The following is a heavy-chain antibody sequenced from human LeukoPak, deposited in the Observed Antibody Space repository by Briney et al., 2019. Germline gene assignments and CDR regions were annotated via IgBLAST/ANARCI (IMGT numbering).Heavy chain of an antibody. CDR2: IIPIFGTA. J-gene: IGHJ5*02. Sequence: ASVKVSCKASGGTFSSYAISWVRQAPGQGLEWMGGIIPIFGTANYAQKFQGRVTITADESTSTAYMELSSLRSEDTAVYYCARGYDSSGYYYVSWFDPWGQGTLVTVSS. V-gene: IGHV1-69*13. CDR3: ARGYDSSGYYYVSWFDP. D-gene: IGHD3-22*01. CDR1: GGTFSSYA.